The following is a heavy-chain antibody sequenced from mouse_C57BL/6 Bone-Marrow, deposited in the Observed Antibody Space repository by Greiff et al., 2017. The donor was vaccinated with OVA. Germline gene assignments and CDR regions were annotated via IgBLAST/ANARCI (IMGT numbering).Heavy chain of an antibody. Sequence: EVQVVESGGDLVKPGGSLKLSCAASGFTFSSYGMSWVRQTPDKRLEWVATISSGGSYTYYPDSVKGRFTISRDNAKNTLYLQMSSLKSEDTAMYYWARLKGFDYWGQGTTLTVSS. CDR1: GFTFSSYG. V-gene: IGHV5-6*01. CDR3: ARLKGFDY. CDR2: ISSGGSYT. J-gene: IGHJ2*01.